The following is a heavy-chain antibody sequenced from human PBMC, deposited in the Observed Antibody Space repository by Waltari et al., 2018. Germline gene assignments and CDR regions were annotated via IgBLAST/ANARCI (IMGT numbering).Heavy chain of an antibody. CDR1: GYTFTDYY. CDR2: VDPEDGET. D-gene: IGHD6-6*01. V-gene: IGHV1-69-2*01. CDR3: ATLQAARPVRQGY. Sequence: EVQLVQSGAEVKKPGATVKISCKASGYTFTDYYMHWVQQAPGKGLEWMGRVDPEDGETVYAEKFQGRVTITADTSTDKAYMELSSLRSEDTAVYYCATLQAARPVRQGYWGQGTLVTVSS. J-gene: IGHJ4*02.